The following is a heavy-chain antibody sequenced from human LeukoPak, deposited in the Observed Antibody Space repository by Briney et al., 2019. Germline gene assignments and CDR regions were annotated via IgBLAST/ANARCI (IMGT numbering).Heavy chain of an antibody. CDR2: INPNSGGT. Sequence: ASVKVFCKASGYTFTGYYMHWVRQAPGQGLEWMGRINPNSGGTNYAQKFQGRVTMTRDTSISTAYMELSRLRSDDTAVYYCATIFRVVMSFFDYWGQGTLVTVSS. J-gene: IGHJ4*02. CDR1: GYTFTGYY. CDR3: ATIFRVVMSFFDY. V-gene: IGHV1-2*06. D-gene: IGHD3-3*01.